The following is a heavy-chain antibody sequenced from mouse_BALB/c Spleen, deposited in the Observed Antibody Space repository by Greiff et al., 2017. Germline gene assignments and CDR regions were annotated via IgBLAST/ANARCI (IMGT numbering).Heavy chain of an antibody. J-gene: IGHJ4*01. CDR3: ARRGGKGAMDY. CDR1: GFTFSSYA. V-gene: IGHV5-9-3*01. D-gene: IGHD1-3*01. Sequence: EVKLVESGGGLVKPGGSLKLSCAASGFTFSSYAMSWVRQTPEKGLEWVATISSGGSYTYYPDSVKGRFTISRDNAKNTLYLQMSSLRSEDTAMYYCARRGGKGAMDYWGQGTSVTVSA. CDR2: ISSGGSYT.